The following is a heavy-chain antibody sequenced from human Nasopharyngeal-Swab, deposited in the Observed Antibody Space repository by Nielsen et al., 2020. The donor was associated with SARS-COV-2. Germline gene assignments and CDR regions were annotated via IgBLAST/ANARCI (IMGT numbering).Heavy chain of an antibody. Sequence: SETLSLTCAVYGGSFSGYYWSWIRQPPGKGLEWIGEINHSGSTNYNPSLKSRVTISADTSKNQFSLRLISVTAADTAVYYCATLDTARYYYYGMDVWGQGTTVTVSS. D-gene: IGHD5-18*01. J-gene: IGHJ6*02. V-gene: IGHV4-34*01. CDR2: INHSGST. CDR1: GGSFSGYY. CDR3: ATLDTARYYYYGMDV.